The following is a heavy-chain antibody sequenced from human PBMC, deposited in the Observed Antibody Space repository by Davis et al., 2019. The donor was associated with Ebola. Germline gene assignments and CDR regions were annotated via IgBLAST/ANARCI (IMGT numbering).Heavy chain of an antibody. V-gene: IGHV4-4*02. CDR3: ARRPGIVGATTN. J-gene: IGHJ4*02. Sequence: MPSETLSLTCAVSGGSISFTKWWIWVRQPPGKGLEWIGEIYHSGTTNYNPSLKSRVTISVDTSKNQFSLKLSSVTAADTAVYYCARRPGIVGATTNWGQGTLVTVSS. CDR1: GGSISFTKW. CDR2: IYHSGTT. D-gene: IGHD1-26*01.